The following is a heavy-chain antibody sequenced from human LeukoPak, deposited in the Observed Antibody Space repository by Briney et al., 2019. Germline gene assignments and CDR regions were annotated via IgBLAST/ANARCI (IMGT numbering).Heavy chain of an antibody. CDR2: INHSGST. D-gene: IGHD3-22*01. V-gene: IGHV4-34*01. CDR1: GGSFSGYY. J-gene: IGHJ4*02. CDR3: ARVAGWSYYYDSSGYYYPGSFDY. Sequence: PSETLSLTCAVYGGSFSGYYWSWIRQPPGKGLEWIGEINHSGSTNYNPSLKSRVTISVDTSKNQFSLKLSSVTAADTAVYYCARVAGWSYYYDSSGYYYPGSFDYWGQGTLVTVSS.